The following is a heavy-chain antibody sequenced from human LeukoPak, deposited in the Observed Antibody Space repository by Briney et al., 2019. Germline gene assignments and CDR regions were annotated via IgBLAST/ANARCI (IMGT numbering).Heavy chain of an antibody. J-gene: IGHJ3*02. CDR1: GGSISSYY. Sequence: PSETLSLTRTLSGGSISSYYWSWLRQPPREGGARVGYIYHSGSINYNLPLTRRVTISVYTSKNQFSLKLSSVTAADTAVYYCARERRLRARPFDAFDIWGQGTMVTVSS. CDR2: IYHSGSI. V-gene: IGHV4-59*12. D-gene: IGHD6-6*01. CDR3: ARERRLRARPFDAFDI.